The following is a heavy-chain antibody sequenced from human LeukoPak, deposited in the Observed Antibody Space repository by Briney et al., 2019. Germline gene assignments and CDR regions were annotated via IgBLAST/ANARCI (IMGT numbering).Heavy chain of an antibody. CDR3: AGLGVRGDYPLYYFDY. Sequence: PSETLSLICTVSGGSISGYYYSWIRQPPGKGLEWIGYIYYSGSTNYNPSLKSRVTISLDTSKNKFSLKLSSVTAADTAVYYCAGLGVRGDYPLYYFDYWGQGTLVTVSS. D-gene: IGHD4-17*01. V-gene: IGHV4-59*08. CDR1: GGSISGYY. CDR2: IYYSGST. J-gene: IGHJ4*02.